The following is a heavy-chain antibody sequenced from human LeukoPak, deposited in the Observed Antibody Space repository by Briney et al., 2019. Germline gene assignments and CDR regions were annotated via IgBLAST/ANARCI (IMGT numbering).Heavy chain of an antibody. CDR3: APSLVSYFDY. Sequence: GGSLRLSCAASGFTFSSYWMHWVRQAPGKGLMWVSRIDSDGSETSYADSVKGRFTISRDNAKNTLYLQMNSLRAEDTAVYYCAPSLVSYFDYWGQGTLVTVSS. CDR1: GFTFSSYW. J-gene: IGHJ4*02. CDR2: IDSDGSET. D-gene: IGHD3-9*01. V-gene: IGHV3-74*01.